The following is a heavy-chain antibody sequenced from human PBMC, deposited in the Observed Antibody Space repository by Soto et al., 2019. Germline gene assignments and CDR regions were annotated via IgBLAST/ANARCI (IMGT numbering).Heavy chain of an antibody. V-gene: IGHV3-30*18. D-gene: IGHD3-3*01. Sequence: QVQLVESGGGVVQPGRSLRLSCAASGFTFSSYGMHWVRQAPGKGLEWVAVISYDGSNKYYADSVKGRFTISRDNSKNTLYLQMNSLRAEDTAVYDCAKDITIFGVVITGYGMDVWGQGTTVTVSS. CDR2: ISYDGSNK. J-gene: IGHJ6*02. CDR3: AKDITIFGVVITGYGMDV. CDR1: GFTFSSYG.